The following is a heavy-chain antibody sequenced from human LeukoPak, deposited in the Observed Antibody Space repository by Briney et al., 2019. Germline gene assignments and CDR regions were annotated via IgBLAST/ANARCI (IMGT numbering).Heavy chain of an antibody. Sequence: ASVKVSCKASGYTFTSYGISWVRQAPGQGLEWMGWISAYSGNTNYAQKLQGRVTLTTDTSTSTAYMELRSLRSDDTAVYYCARVHSSYYDFWSGSNNWFDPWGQGTLVTVSS. CDR3: ARVHSSYYDFWSGSNNWFDP. D-gene: IGHD3-3*01. V-gene: IGHV1-18*01. CDR1: GYTFTSYG. CDR2: ISAYSGNT. J-gene: IGHJ5*02.